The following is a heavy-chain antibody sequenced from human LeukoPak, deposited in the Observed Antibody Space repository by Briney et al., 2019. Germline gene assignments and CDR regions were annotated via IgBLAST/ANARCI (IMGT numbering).Heavy chain of an antibody. CDR3: ARAAYGGYDY. CDR2: VYSGGDT. J-gene: IGHJ4*02. V-gene: IGHV3-53*01. D-gene: IGHD4-23*01. CDR1: EFNIKTNY. Sequence: GGSLRLSCAASEFNIKTNYMTWVRQAPGKGLEWVSIVYSGGDTYYADSVKGRFTISRDNAKNSLYLQMNSLRAEDTAVYYCARAAYGGYDYWGQGTLVTVSS.